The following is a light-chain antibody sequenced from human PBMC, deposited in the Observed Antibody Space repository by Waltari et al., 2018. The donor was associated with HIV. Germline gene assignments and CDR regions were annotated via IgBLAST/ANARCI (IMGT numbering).Light chain of an antibody. J-gene: IGKJ2*01. Sequence: DIVMTQSPDSLAVSLGERATINCKSSHSVLYYSNNRNYLAWYQQKPGQSPNLLIYWASTRESGVPDRFSGSGSGTDFTLTISSLQPEDFAVYYCQQRSNWYTFGQGTKLEIK. CDR2: WAS. CDR1: HSVLYYSNNRNY. V-gene: IGKV4-1*01. CDR3: QQRSNWYT.